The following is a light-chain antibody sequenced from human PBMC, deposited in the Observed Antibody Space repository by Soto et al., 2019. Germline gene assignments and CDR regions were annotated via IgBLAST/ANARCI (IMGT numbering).Light chain of an antibody. CDR3: QSYDSSLSGYV. CDR1: SSNIGTYT. J-gene: IGLJ1*01. Sequence: QSVLTQPPSASGTPGQRVTISCSGSSSNIGTYTVNWYQQLPGTAPKLLIYGNSNRPSGVPDRFSGSKSGTSASLAITGLQAEDEADYYCQSYDSSLSGYVFGTGTKLTVL. CDR2: GNS. V-gene: IGLV1-40*01.